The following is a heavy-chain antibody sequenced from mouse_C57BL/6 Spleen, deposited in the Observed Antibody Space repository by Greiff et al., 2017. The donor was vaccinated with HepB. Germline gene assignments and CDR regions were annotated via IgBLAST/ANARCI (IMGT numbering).Heavy chain of an antibody. CDR1: GFSLSTSGMG. D-gene: IGHD2-5*01. V-gene: IGHV8-12*01. Sequence: QVTLKESGPGILQSSQTLSLTCSFSGFSLSTSGMGVSWIRQPSGKGLEWLAHIYWDDDKRYNPSLKSRLTISKDTSRNQVFLKITSVDTADTATYYCARREPAYYSNYVDWYFDVWGTGTTVTVSS. CDR3: ARREPAYYSNYVDWYFDV. J-gene: IGHJ1*03. CDR2: IYWDDDK.